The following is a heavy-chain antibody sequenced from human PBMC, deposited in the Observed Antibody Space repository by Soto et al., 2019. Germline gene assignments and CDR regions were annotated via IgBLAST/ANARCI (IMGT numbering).Heavy chain of an antibody. D-gene: IGHD6-13*01. J-gene: IGHJ4*02. CDR1: GFTFTRYY. Sequence: ASVKVSCKASGFTFTRYYMHWVRQAPGQGLEWMGIINPSGDSTTYAQKFQGRVTMSRDTSTSTVYMELSSLRSGDTAVYYCARPHYYSTSWYEEWGEGTLVSVSS. V-gene: IGHV1-46*01. CDR2: INPSGDST. CDR3: ARPHYYSTSWYEE.